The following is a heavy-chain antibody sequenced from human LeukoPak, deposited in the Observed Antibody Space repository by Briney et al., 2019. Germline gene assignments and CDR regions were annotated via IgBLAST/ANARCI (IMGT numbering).Heavy chain of an antibody. V-gene: IGHV4-31*03. D-gene: IGHD1-26*01. CDR2: IYYSGST. CDR1: GGSISSGGYY. CDR3: ARGEAWSYHFDY. Sequence: PSETLSLTCTVSGGSISSGGYYWSWIRQHPGKGLEWIGYIYYSGSTYYNPSLKSRVTISVDTSKNQFSLKLSSVTAADTAVYYYARGEAWSYHFDYWGQGTLVTVSS. J-gene: IGHJ4*02.